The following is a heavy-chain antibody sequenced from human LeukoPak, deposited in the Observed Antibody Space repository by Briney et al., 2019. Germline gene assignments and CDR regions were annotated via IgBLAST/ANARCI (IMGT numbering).Heavy chain of an antibody. J-gene: IGHJ6*03. V-gene: IGHV3-66*04. Sequence: GGSLRLSCAASGFTVSSNYMSWVRQAPGKGLEWVSVIYSGGSTYYADSVKGRFTISRDNSKNTLYLQMNSLRAEDTAVYYCARLMVRGVRYYYYYMDVWGKGTTVTISS. D-gene: IGHD3-10*01. CDR3: ARLMVRGVRYYYYYMDV. CDR2: IYSGGST. CDR1: GFTVSSNY.